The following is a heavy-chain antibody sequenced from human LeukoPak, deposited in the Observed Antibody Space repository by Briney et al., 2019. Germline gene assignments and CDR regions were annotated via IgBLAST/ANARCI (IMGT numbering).Heavy chain of an antibody. V-gene: IGHV5-51*01. D-gene: IGHD6-19*01. CDR2: IYPADSDT. CDR1: GYRFSRYW. CDR3: ARHSGVAGPFDY. J-gene: IGHJ4*02. Sequence: GESLKTSCKGSGYRFSRYWIGWVRQMPGKGLEWMGIIYPADSDTRYSPSFQGQVTISADKSISTAYLQWSSLKASDTAMYYCARHSGVAGPFDYWGQGTLVTVSS.